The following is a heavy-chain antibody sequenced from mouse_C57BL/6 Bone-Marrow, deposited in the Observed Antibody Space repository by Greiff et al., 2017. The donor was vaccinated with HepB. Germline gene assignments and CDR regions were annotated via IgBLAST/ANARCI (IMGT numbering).Heavy chain of an antibody. V-gene: IGHV1-69*01. CDR2: IDPSDSYT. CDR3: ASEGDYPWFAY. D-gene: IGHD2-4*01. J-gene: IGHJ3*01. Sequence: QVQLQQPGAELVMPGASVKLSCKASGYTFTSYWMHWVKQRPGQGLEWIGEIDPSDSYTNYNQKFKGKDTLTVDKSSSTAYMQLSSLTSEDSAVYYCASEGDYPWFAYWGQGTRVTVSA. CDR1: GYTFTSYW.